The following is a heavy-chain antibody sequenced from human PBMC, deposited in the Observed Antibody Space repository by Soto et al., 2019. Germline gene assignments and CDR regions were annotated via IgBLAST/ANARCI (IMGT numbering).Heavy chain of an antibody. D-gene: IGHD2-21*01. CDR2: ISGSGGST. CDR1: GFTFSSYA. CDR3: AKDLRGVVVKGAFDI. V-gene: IGHV3-23*01. J-gene: IGHJ3*02. Sequence: GGSLRPSCAASGFTFSSYAMSWVRQAPGKGLEWVSAISGSGGSTYYADSVKGRFTISRDNSKNTLYLQMNSLRAEDTAVYYCAKDLRGVVVKGAFDIWGQGTMVTVSS.